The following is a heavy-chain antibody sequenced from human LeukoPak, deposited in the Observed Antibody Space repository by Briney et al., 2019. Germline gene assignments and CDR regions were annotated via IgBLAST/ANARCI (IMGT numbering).Heavy chain of an antibody. Sequence: ASVKVSCKASGYTFTSYYMHRVRQAPGQGLEWMGIINPSGGSTCYAQKFQGRVTMTRDTSTSTVYMELSSLRSEDTAVYYCARDGSGGTTANYNFDYWGQGTLVTVSS. CDR2: INPSGGST. J-gene: IGHJ4*02. CDR1: GYTFTSYY. V-gene: IGHV1-46*01. CDR3: ARDGSGGTTANYNFDY. D-gene: IGHD1-7*01.